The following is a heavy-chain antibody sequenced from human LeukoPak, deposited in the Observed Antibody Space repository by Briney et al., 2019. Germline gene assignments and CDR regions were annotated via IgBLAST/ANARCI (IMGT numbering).Heavy chain of an antibody. V-gene: IGHV1-2*02. Sequence: ASVKVSCKASGYTFTGYYMHWVRQAPGQGLEWMGWINPDSGGTKYAQKIQGRVTMTRDTSISTDYMELSRLRSDDTALYYCARVDDRGHYYDSSGPRKLFDYWGRGTLVTVSS. CDR2: INPDSGGT. CDR1: GYTFTGYY. J-gene: IGHJ4*02. D-gene: IGHD3-22*01. CDR3: ARVDDRGHYYDSSGPRKLFDY.